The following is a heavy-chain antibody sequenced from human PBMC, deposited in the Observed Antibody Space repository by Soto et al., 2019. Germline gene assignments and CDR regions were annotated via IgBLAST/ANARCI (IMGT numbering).Heavy chain of an antibody. V-gene: IGHV4-31*03. CDR1: GGSIRSDGYY. CDR2: MNYRGIT. Sequence: QVQLQESGPGLLKPSQTLSLTRTVSGGSIRSDGYYWSWIRQRPGKGLEWIGYMNYRGITYYNPSLKSRLTISEDTSKNHFSLNLNSVTAADTAVYYCARDGLSGGDAFDIWGQGTMVVVSS. J-gene: IGHJ3*02. CDR3: ARDGLSGGDAFDI. D-gene: IGHD3-10*01.